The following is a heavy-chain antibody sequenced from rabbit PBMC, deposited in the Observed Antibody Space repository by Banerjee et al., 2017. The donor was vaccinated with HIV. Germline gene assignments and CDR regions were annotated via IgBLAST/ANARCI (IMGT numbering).Heavy chain of an antibody. D-gene: IGHD4-1*01. CDR3: ARDLAGVIGWNFSL. V-gene: IGHV1S40*01. Sequence: QSLEESGGDLVKPGASLTLTCKASGFDFSSNAMCWVRQAPGKGLEWIACINSNTGNTVYASWAKGPFTISKTSSTTVTLQMTSLTAADTASYFCARDLAGVIGWNFSLWGPGTLVTVS. J-gene: IGHJ4*01. CDR2: INSNTGNT. CDR1: GFDFSSNA.